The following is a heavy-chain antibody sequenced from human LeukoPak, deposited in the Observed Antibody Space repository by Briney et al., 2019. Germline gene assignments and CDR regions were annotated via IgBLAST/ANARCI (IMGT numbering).Heavy chain of an antibody. CDR2: MNPNSGNT. CDR3: ARADYDFWSADY. CDR1: GYTFTSYD. V-gene: IGHV1-8*01. D-gene: IGHD3-3*01. J-gene: IGHJ4*02. Sequence: ASVKVSCKASGYTFTSYDINWVRQATGQGLEWMGWMNPNSGNTGYAQKFQGRVTMTRNTSISTAYMELSSLRSEDTAVYYCARADYDFWSADYWGQGTLVTVSS.